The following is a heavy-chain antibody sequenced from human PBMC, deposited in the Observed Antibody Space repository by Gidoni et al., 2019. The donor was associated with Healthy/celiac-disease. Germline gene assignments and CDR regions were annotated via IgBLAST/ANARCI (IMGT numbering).Heavy chain of an antibody. CDR1: GGSISSGSYY. Sequence: QVQLQESGPGLVKPSQTLSLTCTVSGGSISSGSYYWSWIRQPAGKGLEWIGRIYTSGSTNYHPSLKSRVTISVDTSKNQFSLKLSSVTAADTAVYYCARMHCSSTSCPITYYYYYGMDVWGQGTTVTVSS. CDR3: ARMHCSSTSCPITYYYYYGMDV. V-gene: IGHV4-61*02. D-gene: IGHD2-2*01. CDR2: IYTSGST. J-gene: IGHJ6*02.